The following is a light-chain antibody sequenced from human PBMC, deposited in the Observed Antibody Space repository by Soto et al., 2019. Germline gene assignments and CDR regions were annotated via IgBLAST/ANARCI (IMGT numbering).Light chain of an antibody. CDR3: QHHNMDSEA. J-gene: IGKJ1*01. Sequence: PMTQYPSPLSGSGGDGGTIACRASQPFXSWFVWYQQKPGKAPKVLXAKASTLKTGGPSRLSGSGSGTEFTLTISSLHPYDFEIYYCQHHNMDSEAFGQGTKVDIK. V-gene: IGKV1-5*03. CDR2: KAS. CDR1: QPFXSW.